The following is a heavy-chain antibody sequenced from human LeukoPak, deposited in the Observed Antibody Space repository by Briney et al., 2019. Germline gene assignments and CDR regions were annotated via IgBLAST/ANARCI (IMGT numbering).Heavy chain of an antibody. Sequence: GASVKVSCKASGYTFTGYYMHWVRQAPGQGLEWMGWINPNSGGTNYAQKFQGRVTMTRDTSISTAYMELSRLRSDDTAVYYCARGRCSGGSCYFDYWGQGTLVTVSS. CDR1: GYTFTGYY. CDR2: INPNSGGT. D-gene: IGHD2-15*01. J-gene: IGHJ4*02. V-gene: IGHV1-2*02. CDR3: ARGRCSGGSCYFDY.